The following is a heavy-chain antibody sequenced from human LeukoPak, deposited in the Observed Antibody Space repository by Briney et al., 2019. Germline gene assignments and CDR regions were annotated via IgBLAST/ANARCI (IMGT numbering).Heavy chain of an antibody. CDR3: ARGPDILTGYYGN. V-gene: IGHV3-74*01. CDR1: GFTFSNYW. CDR2: LDTDGSDT. Sequence: GGSLRLSCAASGFTFSNYWMHWVRQAPGKGLVWVSRLDTDGSDTSYADSVKGRFTISRDNAKNTLYLQMNNLRAEDTAVYYCARGPDILTGYYGNWGQGTLVTVSS. J-gene: IGHJ4*02. D-gene: IGHD3-9*01.